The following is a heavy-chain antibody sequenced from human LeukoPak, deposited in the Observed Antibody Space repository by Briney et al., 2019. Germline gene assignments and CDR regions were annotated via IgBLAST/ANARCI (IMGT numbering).Heavy chain of an antibody. Sequence: GFSVTVSCKASGYTFPSYYINWVRQATGQGLEGMGWMNPNSGNTGYAQKFQGRVTMTRNTSISTAYMELSSLRSEDTAVYYCAREGHHIAAAGTYPETWFDPWGQGTLVTVSS. CDR3: AREGHHIAAAGTYPETWFDP. CDR2: MNPNSGNT. J-gene: IGHJ5*02. CDR1: GYTFPSYY. V-gene: IGHV1-8*01. D-gene: IGHD6-13*01.